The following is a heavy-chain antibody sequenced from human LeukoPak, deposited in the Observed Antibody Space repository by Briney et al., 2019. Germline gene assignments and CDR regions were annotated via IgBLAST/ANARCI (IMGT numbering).Heavy chain of an antibody. J-gene: IGHJ4*02. CDR2: IWYDGSNK. V-gene: IGHV3-33*06. D-gene: IGHD2-15*01. CDR3: AQQLGYCSDGTCYFTY. Sequence: GGSLRLSCAASGFTFSSYGMHWVRQAPGKGLEWVAVIWYDGSNKYYADSVKGRFTISRDNSKNTLYLQMNSLSAEDTAVYYCAQQLGYCSDGTCYFTYWGQGTRVTVSS. CDR1: GFTFSSYG.